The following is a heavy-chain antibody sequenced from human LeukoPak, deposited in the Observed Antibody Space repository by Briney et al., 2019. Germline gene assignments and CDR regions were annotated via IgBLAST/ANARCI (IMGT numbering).Heavy chain of an antibody. CDR1: GFTFSSYA. Sequence: PVGSLRLSCAAFGFTFSSYAMHWVRRAPGKGLQWVAVISYDGSNKYYADSVKGRFTISRDNSKNTLYLQMNSLRAEDTAVYYCARDHVGYFDYWGQGTLVTVSS. J-gene: IGHJ4*02. D-gene: IGHD1-26*01. CDR2: ISYDGSNK. V-gene: IGHV3-30-3*01. CDR3: ARDHVGYFDY.